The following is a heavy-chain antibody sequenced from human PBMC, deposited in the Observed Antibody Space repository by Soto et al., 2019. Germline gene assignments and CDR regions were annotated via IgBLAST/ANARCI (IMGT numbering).Heavy chain of an antibody. CDR1: GFTFSSCT. J-gene: IGHJ4*02. D-gene: IGHD1-1*01. CDR2: ISSSGSM. V-gene: IGHV3-21*01. Sequence: EVQLVESGGGLVKPGGSLRLSCAVSGFTFSSCTMNWVRQAPGKGLEWVSSISSSGSMYYADSVKGRFTISRDNAKNSLYLQMNSLRAEDTVVYYCAREVQPVVRREYDYWGQGTLVTVSS. CDR3: AREVQPVVRREYDY.